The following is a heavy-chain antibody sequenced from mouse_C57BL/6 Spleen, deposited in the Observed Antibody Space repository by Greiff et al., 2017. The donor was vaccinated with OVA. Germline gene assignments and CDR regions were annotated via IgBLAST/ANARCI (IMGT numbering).Heavy chain of an antibody. D-gene: IGHD1-1*01. CDR1: GYAFTSSW. J-gene: IGHJ4*01. V-gene: IGHV1-82*01. Sequence: QVQLKQSGPELVKPGASVKLSCKASGYAFTSSWMHWVKQRPGKGLEWLGRIYPGDGDTNYNGKFKSKATLTADKSSSTAYMQLSSLTSEDSAVYFGAREYGGGYYAMDYWGQGTSVTVSS. CDR3: AREYGGGYYAMDY. CDR2: IYPGDGDT.